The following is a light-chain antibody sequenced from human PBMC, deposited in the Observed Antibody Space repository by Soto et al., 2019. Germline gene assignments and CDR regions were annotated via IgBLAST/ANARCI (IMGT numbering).Light chain of an antibody. V-gene: IGLV2-14*01. CDR3: SSYTTSNTHD. CDR1: SSDVGAYNY. CDR2: HVT. J-gene: IGLJ1*01. Sequence: QSALTQPASVSGSLGQSITISCSGTSSDVGAYNYVSWYQQYPGKAPKLMIYHVTDRPSGVSNRFSGSKSGNTASLTISWLQAEDEADSYCSSYTTSNTHDFGTGTKDT.